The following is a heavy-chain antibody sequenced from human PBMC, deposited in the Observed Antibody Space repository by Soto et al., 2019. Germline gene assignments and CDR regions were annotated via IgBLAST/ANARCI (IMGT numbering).Heavy chain of an antibody. V-gene: IGHV4-34*01. CDR2: INHSGST. J-gene: IGHJ3*02. D-gene: IGHD2-15*01. Sequence: SETLSLTCAVYGGSFSGYYWSWIRQPPGKGLEWIGEINHSGSTNYNPSLKSRVTISVDTSKNQFSLKLGSVTAADTAVYYCARSSGHGESYCSGGSCNMFDIWGQGTMVTVSS. CDR1: GGSFSGYY. CDR3: ARSSGHGESYCSGGSCNMFDI.